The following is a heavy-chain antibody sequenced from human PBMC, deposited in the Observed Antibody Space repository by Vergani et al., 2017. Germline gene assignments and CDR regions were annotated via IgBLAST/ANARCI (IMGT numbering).Heavy chain of an antibody. CDR2: MDYSGST. Sequence: QVQLQESGPGLVKPSETLSLTCTVSGDSVISTDYHCGWIRQPPGKGLDWIGSMDYSGSTSYNPSLDSRISISFETPKNQFSLRLTSVHAADTAVYYCASKRGACRAAYCHSYDFWGPGTLVGVSS. CDR1: GDSVISTDYH. CDR3: ASKRGACRAAYCHSYDF. V-gene: IGHV4-39*01. J-gene: IGHJ4*02. D-gene: IGHD2-15*01.